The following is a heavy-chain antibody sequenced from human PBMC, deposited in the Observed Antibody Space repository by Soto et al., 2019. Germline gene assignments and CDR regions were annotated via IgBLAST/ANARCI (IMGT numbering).Heavy chain of an antibody. CDR2: SRSKANSYAT. Sequence: EVQLVESGGGLVQPGGSLKLSCAASGFTFSGSAMHWVRQASGKGLEWVGLSRSKANSYATAYAASVKGRFTISRDDSNNTAYLQMNSLKSEDTGVYYCTGSMSTVNSKDAFDIWGQGTMVTLSS. D-gene: IGHD4-17*01. V-gene: IGHV3-73*01. J-gene: IGHJ3*02. CDR1: GFTFSGSA. CDR3: TGSMSTVNSKDAFDI.